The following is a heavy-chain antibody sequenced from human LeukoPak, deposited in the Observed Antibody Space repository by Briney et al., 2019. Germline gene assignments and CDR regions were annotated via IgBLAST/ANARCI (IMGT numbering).Heavy chain of an antibody. CDR3: ARQDYVSSYFDP. CDR1: RDSISRGSYY. Sequence: KPSETLSLTCTVSRDSISRGSYYWGWIRQPPGKGLEWIGTIYYSGSTYYNPSLKSRVTISVDTAKNYFSLCLRSVTAADTALYYCARQDYVSSYFDPWGQGTLVTVSS. CDR2: IYYSGST. J-gene: IGHJ5*02. V-gene: IGHV4-39*01. D-gene: IGHD4-17*01.